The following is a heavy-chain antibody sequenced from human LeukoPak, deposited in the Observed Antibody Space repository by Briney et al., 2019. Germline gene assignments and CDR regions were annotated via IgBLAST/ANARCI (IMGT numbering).Heavy chain of an antibody. CDR3: ARARRWLGKTAMVTYYYYMDV. V-gene: IGHV3-74*01. D-gene: IGHD5-18*01. Sequence: GGSLRLSCAASGFTFSSYWMHWVRQAPGKGLVWVSRINSDGSSTSYADSVKGRFTISRDNAKNTLYLQMNSLRAEDTAVYYCARARRWLGKTAMVTYYYYMDVWGKGTTVTISS. CDR2: INSDGSST. J-gene: IGHJ6*03. CDR1: GFTFSSYW.